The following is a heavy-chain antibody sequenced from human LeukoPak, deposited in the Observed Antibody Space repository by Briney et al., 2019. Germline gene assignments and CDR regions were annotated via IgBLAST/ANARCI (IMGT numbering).Heavy chain of an antibody. CDR1: GGSMSSYY. J-gene: IGHJ4*02. V-gene: IGHV4-59*01. CDR3: ARRSSGWSMFDY. CDR2: IYYSGST. Sequence: PSETLSLTCAVSGGSMSSYYWNWIRQPPGKGLEWIGYIYYSGSTNYNPSLKSRVTISVDTSKNQFSLKLNSVTAADTAVYYCARRSSGWSMFDYWGQGTLITVSS. D-gene: IGHD6-19*01.